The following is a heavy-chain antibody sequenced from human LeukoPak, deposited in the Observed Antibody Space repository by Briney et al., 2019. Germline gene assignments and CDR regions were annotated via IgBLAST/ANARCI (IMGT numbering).Heavy chain of an antibody. CDR3: AKGLLFTIIVVVNADAFDI. CDR1: GFTVSSSY. CDR2: LYSGGTT. V-gene: IGHV3-53*01. D-gene: IGHD3-22*01. J-gene: IGHJ3*02. Sequence: GGSLRLSCAASGFTVSSSYMGWVRQPPGKGLEYVSVLYSGGTTYFADSVKGRFTISRDNSKNTLYLQMNSLRAEDTAVYYCAKGLLFTIIVVVNADAFDIWGQGTMVTVSS.